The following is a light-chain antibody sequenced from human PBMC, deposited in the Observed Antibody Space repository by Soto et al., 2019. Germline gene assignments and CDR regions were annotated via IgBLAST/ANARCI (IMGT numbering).Light chain of an antibody. CDR3: QTWGTGPVV. V-gene: IGLV4-69*01. J-gene: IGLJ2*01. CDR1: SGHISYA. Sequence: QSVLTQSPSASASLGASVKLTCTLSSGHISYAIAWHQQQPEKGPRYLMKLNSDGSHSKGDGIPDRFSGSSSGAERYLTISSLQSEDEADYYCQTWGTGPVVFGGGTKLTVL. CDR2: LNSDGSH.